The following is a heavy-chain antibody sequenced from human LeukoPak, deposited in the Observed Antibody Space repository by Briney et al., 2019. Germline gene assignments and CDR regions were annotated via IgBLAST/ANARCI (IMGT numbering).Heavy chain of an antibody. CDR2: IKQDGSDK. D-gene: IGHD6-13*01. Sequence: PGGSLRLSCAASGFTFSSYWMSWVRQAPGKGLEWVANIKQDGSDKYYVDSLKGRFTISRDNAKNSLYLRMNSLRAEDTAVYYCAKAGSSWYEYWGQGTLVTVSS. CDR3: AKAGSSWYEY. CDR1: GFTFSSYW. J-gene: IGHJ4*02. V-gene: IGHV3-7*01.